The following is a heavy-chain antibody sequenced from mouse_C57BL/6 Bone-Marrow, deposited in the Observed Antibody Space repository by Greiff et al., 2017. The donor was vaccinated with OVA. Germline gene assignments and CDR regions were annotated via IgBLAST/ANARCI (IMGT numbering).Heavy chain of an antibody. V-gene: IGHV1-72*01. CDR2: IAPNSGGT. D-gene: IGHD1-1*01. Sequence: QVQLQQSGAELVKPGASVKLTCKASGYTFTSYWMHWVKQRPGRGLEWIGRIAPNSGGTKYNEKFKSKATLTVDKPSSTAYMQLSSLTSEDSAVYYCARSRTTVYAMDYWGQGTSVTVSS. CDR3: ARSRTTVYAMDY. CDR1: GYTFTSYW. J-gene: IGHJ4*01.